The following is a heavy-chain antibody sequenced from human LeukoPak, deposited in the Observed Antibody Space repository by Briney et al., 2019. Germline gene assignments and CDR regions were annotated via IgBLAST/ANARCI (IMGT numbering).Heavy chain of an antibody. J-gene: IGHJ4*02. D-gene: IGHD5-18*01. CDR1: GFTFSSYA. V-gene: IGHV3-23*01. Sequence: SGGSLRLSCAASGFTFSSYAMSWVRQAPGKGLEWVSAISGSGGSTYYAASVKGRFTSPRDNSKNTLYLQMNSLRAEDTAVYYCAKDLQLWLRGGFWDYWGQGTLVTVSS. CDR2: ISGSGGST. CDR3: AKDLQLWLRGGFWDY.